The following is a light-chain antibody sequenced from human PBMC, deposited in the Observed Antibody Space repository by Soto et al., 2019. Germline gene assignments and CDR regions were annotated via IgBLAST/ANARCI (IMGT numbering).Light chain of an antibody. Sequence: EIVMTQSPATLSVSPGEIATLFFSASQSIDSNLAWYQQKPGQSPRLLIYAASTRATGIPDRFSGSGSETEFTLTINSLQSEDSAVYYCQQHNQWPITFGQGTRLEIK. CDR1: QSIDSN. CDR3: QQHNQWPIT. V-gene: IGKV3-15*01. CDR2: AAS. J-gene: IGKJ5*01.